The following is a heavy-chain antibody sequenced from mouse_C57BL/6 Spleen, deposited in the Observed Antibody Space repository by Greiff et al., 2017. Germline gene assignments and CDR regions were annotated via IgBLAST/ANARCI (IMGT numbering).Heavy chain of an antibody. V-gene: IGHV1-61*01. CDR1: GYTFTSYW. Sequence: QVQLQQPGAELVRPGSSVKLSCKASGYTFTSYWMDWVKQRPGQGLEWIGNIYPSDSETHYNQKFKDKATLTVDKSSSTAYMQLSSLTSEDSAVYYCARSQGVTTMRYYFDYWGQGTTLTVSS. CDR3: ARSQGVTTMRYYFDY. D-gene: IGHD2-1*01. J-gene: IGHJ2*01. CDR2: IYPSDSET.